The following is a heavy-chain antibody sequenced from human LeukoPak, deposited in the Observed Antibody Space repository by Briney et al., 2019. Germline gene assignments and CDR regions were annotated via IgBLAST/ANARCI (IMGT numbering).Heavy chain of an antibody. J-gene: IGHJ5*02. CDR2: INTDGSRT. V-gene: IGHV3-74*01. Sequence: PGGSLRVSCAGSGYTFSSYWMHWVRQAPGKGLVWVSRINTDGSRTSYADPVKGRFTISRDNTKNTLFLQMNSLRAEDTAVYYCARVRSGSYNWFDPWGQGTLVTVSS. CDR3: ARVRSGSYNWFDP. D-gene: IGHD1-26*01. CDR1: GYTFSSYW.